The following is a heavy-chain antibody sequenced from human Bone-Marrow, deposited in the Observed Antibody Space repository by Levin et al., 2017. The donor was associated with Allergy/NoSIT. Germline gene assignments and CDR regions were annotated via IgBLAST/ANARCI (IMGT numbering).Heavy chain of an antibody. CDR2: IDDGGTST. CDR1: GFTFSTFW. J-gene: IGHJ6*02. Sequence: GGSLRLSCAASGFTFSTFWMHWVRQVPGKGLVWVSSIDDGGTSTEYGDSVKGRFTIFRDNAKNTVYLEMNSLRVGDTAVYYCATKLYDILTGLYGLDVWGQGTTVIVSS. V-gene: IGHV3-74*01. CDR3: ATKLYDILTGLYGLDV. D-gene: IGHD3-9*01.